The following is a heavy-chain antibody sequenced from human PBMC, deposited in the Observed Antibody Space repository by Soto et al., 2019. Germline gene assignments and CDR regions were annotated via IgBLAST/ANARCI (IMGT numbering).Heavy chain of an antibody. V-gene: IGHV1-69*01. CDR3: VRVLYYGSGSYSPYGMDV. D-gene: IGHD3-10*01. J-gene: IGHJ6*02. CDR1: GVSFNNNG. CDR2: VSPPFRTS. Sequence: QVQLVQSGAEVKKPGSSVKVSCKTSGVSFNNNGIGWVRQAPGHGLEWMGGVSPPFRTSNYARKFQGRISITADASTGIVNMELSSLTSEDTAQYYCVRVLYYGSGSYSPYGMDVWGQGTTVTVSS.